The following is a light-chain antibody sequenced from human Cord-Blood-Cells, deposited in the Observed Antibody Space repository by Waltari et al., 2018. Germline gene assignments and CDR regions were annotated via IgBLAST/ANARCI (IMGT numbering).Light chain of an antibody. CDR1: SSDVGGYNY. J-gene: IGLJ2*01. V-gene: IGLV2-14*01. CDR2: EVS. CDR3: RSYTSSSTVV. Sequence: QSALTQPASVSGSPGQSITISCTGTSSDVGGYNYVSWYQQHPGKAPKLMIYEVSNRPSEVSNRFSGSKSGNTASLTISGLQAEDGADYYCRSYTSSSTVVFGGGTKLTVL.